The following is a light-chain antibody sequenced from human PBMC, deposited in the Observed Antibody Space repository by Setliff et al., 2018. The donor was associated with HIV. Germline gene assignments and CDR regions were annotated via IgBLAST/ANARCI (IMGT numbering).Light chain of an antibody. CDR1: SFDVGAYNY. J-gene: IGLJ1*01. V-gene: IGLV2-14*01. CDR2: EVT. CDR3: SSYTSRNSYV. Sequence: QSVLTQPASVSGSPGQSITISCTGTSFDVGAYNYVSWYQQYPGKAPKLMIYEVTDRPSGVSDRFSGSKSGNTASLTISGLQAEDEADYYCSSYTSRNSYVFGTGTKV.